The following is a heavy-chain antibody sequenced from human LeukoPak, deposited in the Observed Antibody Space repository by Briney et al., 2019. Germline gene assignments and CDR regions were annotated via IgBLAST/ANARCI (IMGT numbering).Heavy chain of an antibody. V-gene: IGHV3-33*08. CDR1: EFTFSSYA. CDR3: ARDPSNSRKWTPFDY. CDR2: IWEDETDK. Sequence: GGSLRLSCAASEFTFSSYAMHWVRQAPGKGLEWVAVIWEDETDKNYTDSVKGRFTISRDNSKNTLYLQMNSLRAEDTAVYYCARDPSNSRKWTPFDYWGQGTLVTVSS. D-gene: IGHD4-23*01. J-gene: IGHJ4*02.